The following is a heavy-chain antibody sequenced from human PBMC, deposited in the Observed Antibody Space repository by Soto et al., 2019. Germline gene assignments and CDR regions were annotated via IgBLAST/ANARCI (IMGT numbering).Heavy chain of an antibody. CDR2: IYHTEST. CDR1: GRSISSGFYY. D-gene: IGHD5-18*01. Sequence: PSETLSLTCAVSGRSISSGFYYWGWVRQPPGKGLEWIGSIYHTESTYYNPSLKSRVTMSVDTSKNQLSLKLSSMTAADTAVYFCARYGYSYSASFFDYWGQGTRGTV. CDR3: ARYGYSYSASFFDY. V-gene: IGHV4-38-2*01. J-gene: IGHJ4*02.